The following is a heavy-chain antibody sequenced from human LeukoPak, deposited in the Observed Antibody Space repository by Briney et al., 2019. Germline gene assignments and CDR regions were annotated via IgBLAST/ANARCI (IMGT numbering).Heavy chain of an antibody. J-gene: IGHJ4*02. CDR3: AKGRNLSYDYGVDY. CDR2: ISWNSGSI. CDR1: GFTFDDYA. Sequence: PGGSLRLSCAASGFTFDDYAMHWVRQAPGKGLEWVSGISWNSGSIGYADSVKGRFTISRDNAKNSLYLQMNSLRAEDMALYYSAKGRNLSYDYGVDYWGQGTLVTVSS. V-gene: IGHV3-9*03. D-gene: IGHD4-17*01.